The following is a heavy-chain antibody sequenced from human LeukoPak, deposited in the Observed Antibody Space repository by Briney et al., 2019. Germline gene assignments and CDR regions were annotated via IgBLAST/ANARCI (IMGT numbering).Heavy chain of an antibody. J-gene: IGHJ6*02. Sequence: GRSLRLSRAASGFTFSTYAMHWVRQAPGKGLEWVAFISYDGSNTYYTDSVRGRFTISRDTSKNTLYLQMNSLRAEDTAVFYCARVVSGDYYYYGMDVWGQGTTVTVSS. CDR3: ARVVSGDYYYYGMDV. V-gene: IGHV3-30*04. D-gene: IGHD3-10*01. CDR2: ISYDGSNT. CDR1: GFTFSTYA.